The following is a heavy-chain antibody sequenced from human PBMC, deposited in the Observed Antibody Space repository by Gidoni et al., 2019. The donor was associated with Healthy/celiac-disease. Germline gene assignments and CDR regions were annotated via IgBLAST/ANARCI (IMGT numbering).Heavy chain of an antibody. Sequence: EVQLVESGGGVVRPGGSLRLSCAASGFTFDDYGMSWVRQAPGKGLEWGSGINWNGGSTGYADSVKGRFTISRDNAKNSLYLQMNSLRAEDTALYHCARDFLTTVTTAFDPWGQGTLVTVSS. J-gene: IGHJ5*02. CDR1: GFTFDDYG. CDR2: INWNGGST. CDR3: ARDFLTTVTTAFDP. V-gene: IGHV3-20*01. D-gene: IGHD4-17*01.